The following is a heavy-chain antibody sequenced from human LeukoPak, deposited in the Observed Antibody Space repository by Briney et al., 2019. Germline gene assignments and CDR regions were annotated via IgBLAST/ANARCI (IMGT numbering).Heavy chain of an antibody. CDR3: ARIERRWLQPRGGYSDY. CDR1: GGSISSYY. V-gene: IGHV4-4*07. D-gene: IGHD5-24*01. J-gene: IGHJ4*02. Sequence: PSETLSLTCTVSGGSISSYYWSWIRQPAGKGLEWIGRIYTSGSTNYNPSLKSRVTMSVDTSKNQFSLKPSSVTAADTAVYYCARIERRWLQPRGGYSDYWGQGTLVTVSS. CDR2: IYTSGST.